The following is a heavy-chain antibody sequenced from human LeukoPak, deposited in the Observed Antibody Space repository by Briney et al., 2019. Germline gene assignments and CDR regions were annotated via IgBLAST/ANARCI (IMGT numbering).Heavy chain of an antibody. V-gene: IGHV1-8*01. CDR2: MNPNSGNT. D-gene: IGHD6-13*01. CDR3: ARGSGIAADMDV. Sequence: ASVKVSCKASGYTFTSYDINWVRQATGQGLEWMGWMNPNSGNTGYAQKFQGRVTMTRNTSISTAYMELSSLRSEDTAVYYCARGSGIAADMDVWGKGTTVTVYS. J-gene: IGHJ6*03. CDR1: GYTFTSYD.